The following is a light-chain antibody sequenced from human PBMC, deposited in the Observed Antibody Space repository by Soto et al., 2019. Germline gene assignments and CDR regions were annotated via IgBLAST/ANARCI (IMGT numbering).Light chain of an antibody. CDR2: GAS. Sequence: EIVMTQSPATLSVSPGERATLSCRASQSVSSNLAWYQQKPGQAPRLLNGASTRATGIPARFSGSGSGTEFTLTISSLQSEDFAVYYCQQYNNWPPLTFGGGTKVEIK. CDR1: QSVSSN. CDR3: QQYNNWPPLT. V-gene: IGKV3-15*01. J-gene: IGKJ4*01.